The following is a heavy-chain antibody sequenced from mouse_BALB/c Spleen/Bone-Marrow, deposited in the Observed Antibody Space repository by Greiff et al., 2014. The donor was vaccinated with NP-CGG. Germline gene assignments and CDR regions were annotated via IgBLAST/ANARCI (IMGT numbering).Heavy chain of an antibody. V-gene: IGHV1-61*01. CDR1: GYSFTIYW. D-gene: IGHD2-4*01. J-gene: IGHJ3*01. CDR2: IHPSDIET. CDR3: ARGEITSFAY. Sequence: QVQLQQSGAELVRPGASVKLSCKASGYSFTIYWMNWVKQRPGQGLEWIGMIHPSDIETRLNQKFKDKATLTVDKSSNTAYMQLSSQTSEDSAVDYCARGEITSFAYWGQGTLVTVSA.